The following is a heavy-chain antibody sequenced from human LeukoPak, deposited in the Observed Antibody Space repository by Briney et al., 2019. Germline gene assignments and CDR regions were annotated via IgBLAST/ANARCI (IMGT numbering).Heavy chain of an antibody. CDR1: GGSFSGYY. V-gene: IGHV4-34*01. CDR2: INHSGST. D-gene: IGHD3-3*01. Sequence: SETLSLTCAVYGGSFSGYYWSWLRQPPGKGLEWIGEINHSGSTNYNPSLKSRVTISVDTSKNLFSLKLSSVTAADTAVYYCARAFRSTYFDYWGQGTLVTVSS. J-gene: IGHJ4*02. CDR3: ARAFRSTYFDY.